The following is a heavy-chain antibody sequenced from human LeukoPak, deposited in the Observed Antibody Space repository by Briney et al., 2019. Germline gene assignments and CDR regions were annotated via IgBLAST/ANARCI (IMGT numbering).Heavy chain of an antibody. J-gene: IGHJ3*02. D-gene: IGHD5-18*01. CDR1: GGSTSSYY. CDR2: IYYSGST. CDR3: ARRGYSKEDAFDI. V-gene: IGHV4-59*01. Sequence: SETLSLTCTVSGGSTSSYYWSWIRQPPGKGLEWIGYIYYSGSTYHNPSLRSRVTISVDTSKNQFSLKLSSVTAADTAVYYCARRGYSKEDAFDIWGQGTMVTVSS.